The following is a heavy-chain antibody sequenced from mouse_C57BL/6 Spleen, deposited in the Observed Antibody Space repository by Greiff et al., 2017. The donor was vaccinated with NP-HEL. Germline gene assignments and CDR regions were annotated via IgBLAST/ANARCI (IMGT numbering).Heavy chain of an antibody. V-gene: IGHV1-15*01. Sequence: VQLQQSGAELVRPGASVPLSCKASGYTFTDYEMHWVKQTPVHGLEWIGAIDPETGGTAYNQKVKGKAILTADKSSSTAYMELRSLTSEDSAVYYCTKPVALVSTPFAYWGQGTLVTVSA. CDR1: GYTFTDYE. CDR2: IDPETGGT. CDR3: TKPVALVSTPFAY. J-gene: IGHJ3*01. D-gene: IGHD1-1*01.